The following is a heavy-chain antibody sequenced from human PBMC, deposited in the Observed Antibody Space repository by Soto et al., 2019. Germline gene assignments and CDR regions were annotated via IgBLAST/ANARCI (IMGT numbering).Heavy chain of an antibody. CDR2: ISGSGGST. D-gene: IGHD3-22*01. CDR3: ARALSYYYDSSGYATFDY. V-gene: IGHV3-23*01. CDR1: GFTFSFYA. J-gene: IGHJ4*02. Sequence: GGSLRLSCAASGFTFSFYAMTWVRQAPGRGLEWVSAISGSGGSTYYADSVKGRFTISRDNSKNTLYLQMNSLRAEDTAVYYCARALSYYYDSSGYATFDYWGQGTLVTVSS.